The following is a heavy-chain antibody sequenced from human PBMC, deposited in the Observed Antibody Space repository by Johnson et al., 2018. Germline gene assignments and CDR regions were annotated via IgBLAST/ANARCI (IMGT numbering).Heavy chain of an antibody. CDR3: KKKQGLGVGEWYFQF. D-gene: IGHD2-15*01. J-gene: IGHJ1*01. Sequence: EVQLLESGGGLAQPGGSLRLSCAASGFTFSNYAMSWVRQAPGQGLEWVSDINNGGITYYADSVKGRFTISRDNSKNKVHLKMNSLKAEDTALYYFKKKQGLGVGEWYFQFWGQGTLVTVSS. CDR1: GFTFSNYA. V-gene: IGHV3-23*01. CDR2: INNGGIT.